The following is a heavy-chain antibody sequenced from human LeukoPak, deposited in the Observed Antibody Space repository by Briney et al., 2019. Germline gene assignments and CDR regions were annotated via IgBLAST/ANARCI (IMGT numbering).Heavy chain of an antibody. D-gene: IGHD3-10*02. Sequence: GGSLRLSCAASAFTFNNYDMRWVRQTPGKGLEGVSDISDAGASTYNADSVDGRFRVSRDTSKATLSLEMDSLRVADTAVYYCAKYMSDSVDDDLDVWGQGTRVIVS. V-gene: IGHV3-23*01. J-gene: IGHJ3*01. CDR1: AFTFNNYD. CDR3: AKYMSDSVDDDLDV. CDR2: ISDAGAST.